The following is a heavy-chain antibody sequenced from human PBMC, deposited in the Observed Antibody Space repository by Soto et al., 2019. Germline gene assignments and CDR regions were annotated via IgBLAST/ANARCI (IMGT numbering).Heavy chain of an antibody. V-gene: IGHV4-4*07. Sequence: SETLSLTCTVSGGSISTYYWSWIRQPAGKGLEWIGRIDTSGNTNYNPSLKSRVTMSVDTSKKQISLQLTSGTDADTAVYYCSRYNSTLFQTEGMEVWGQGTTVTVSS. CDR2: IDTSGNT. J-gene: IGHJ6*02. CDR3: SRYNSTLFQTEGMEV. CDR1: GGSISTYY. D-gene: IGHD2-21*01.